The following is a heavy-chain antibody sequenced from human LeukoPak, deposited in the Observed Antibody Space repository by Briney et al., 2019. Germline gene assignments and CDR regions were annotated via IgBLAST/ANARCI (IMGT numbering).Heavy chain of an antibody. CDR2: IYYSGST. D-gene: IGHD6-19*01. CDR3: ARHRVIAVALGYFDY. CDR1: GGSFSGYY. Sequence: PSETLSLTCAVYGGSFSGYYWSWIRQPPGRGLEWIGSIYYSGSTYYNPSLKSRVTISVDTSKNQFSLKLSSVTAADTAVYYCARHRVIAVALGYFDYWGQGTPVTVSS. J-gene: IGHJ4*02. V-gene: IGHV4-34*01.